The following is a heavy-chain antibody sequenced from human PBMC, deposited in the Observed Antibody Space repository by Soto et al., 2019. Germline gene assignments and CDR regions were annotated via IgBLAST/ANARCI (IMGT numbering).Heavy chain of an antibody. CDR1: GFTFSSYG. J-gene: IGHJ6*02. Sequence: QVQLVESGGGVVQPGRSLSLSCAASGFTFSSYGMHWVRQAPGKGLEWVAVIWYDGSNKYYADSVKGRFTISRDNSKNTLYLQMHSLRAEDTAVYYCARDEGSDTAMVTGLYYGMDVWGQGTTVTVSS. D-gene: IGHD5-18*01. CDR2: IWYDGSNK. V-gene: IGHV3-33*01. CDR3: ARDEGSDTAMVTGLYYGMDV.